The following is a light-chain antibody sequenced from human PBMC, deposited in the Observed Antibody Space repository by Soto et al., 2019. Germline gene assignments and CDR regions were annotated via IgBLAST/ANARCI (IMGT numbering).Light chain of an antibody. V-gene: IGLV1-51*01. CDR1: SSNIGNNY. Sequence: QSVLTQPPSVSAAPGLKVTISCSGSSSNIGNNYVSWYQQFPGTAPKVIIFDNDERPSGTPDRFSGSKSGTSATLVITELQTGDEADYYCGTWDSTLSSDVFGGGTQLTV. CDR3: GTWDSTLSSDV. CDR2: DND. J-gene: IGLJ3*02.